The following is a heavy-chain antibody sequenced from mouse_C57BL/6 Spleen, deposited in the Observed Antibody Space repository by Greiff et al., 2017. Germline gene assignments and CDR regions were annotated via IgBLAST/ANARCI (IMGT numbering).Heavy chain of an antibody. CDR3: ARYTYYGSSYFYAMDY. J-gene: IGHJ4*01. D-gene: IGHD1-1*01. V-gene: IGHV1-76*01. CDR1: GYTFTDYY. CDR2: IYPGSGNT. Sequence: QVTLKESGAELVRPGASVKLSCKASGYTFTDYYINWVKQRPGQGLEWIARIYPGSGNTYYNEKFKGKATLTADKSSSTAYMQLSSLTSADSAVXFCARYTYYGSSYFYAMDYWGQGTSVTGSS.